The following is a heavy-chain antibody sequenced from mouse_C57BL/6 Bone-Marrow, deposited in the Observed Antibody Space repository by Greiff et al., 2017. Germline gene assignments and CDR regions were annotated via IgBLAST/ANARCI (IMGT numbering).Heavy chain of an antibody. CDR3: ARDPFIYYYDSSWFAY. D-gene: IGHD1-1*01. CDR2: IYPRSGNT. Sequence: VQLQESGAELARPGASVKLSCKASGYTFTSYGISWVKQRTGQGLEWIGEIYPRSGNTYYNEKFKGKATLTADKSSSTAYMELRSLTSEDSAVYFCARDPFIYYYDSSWFAYWGQGTLVTVSA. J-gene: IGHJ3*01. V-gene: IGHV1-81*01. CDR1: GYTFTSYG.